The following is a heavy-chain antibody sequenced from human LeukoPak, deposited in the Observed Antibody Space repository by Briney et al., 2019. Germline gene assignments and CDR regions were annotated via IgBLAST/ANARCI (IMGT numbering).Heavy chain of an antibody. D-gene: IGHD1-7*01. CDR1: GYTFTAYY. V-gene: IGHV1-2*02. Sequence: GASVKVSCKASGYTFTAYYVNWVRQAPGQGLEWMGWIHPSSGGANFAQNFQGRVTVTRDTSISTAYMELSSLRSEDTAVYYCARDNYAGANWFDPWGQGTLVTVSS. CDR2: IHPSSGGA. J-gene: IGHJ5*02. CDR3: ARDNYAGANWFDP.